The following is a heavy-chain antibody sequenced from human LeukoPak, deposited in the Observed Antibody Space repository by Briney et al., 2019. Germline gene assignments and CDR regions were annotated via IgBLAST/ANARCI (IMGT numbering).Heavy chain of an antibody. V-gene: IGHV4-39*07. CDR3: ARGIREGPFRQQLAFDY. J-gene: IGHJ4*02. D-gene: IGHD6-13*01. CDR2: IYYSGST. CDR1: GGSISSSSYY. Sequence: SETLCLTCTVSGGSISSSSYYWGWIRQPPGKGLEWIGSIYYSGSTYYNPSLKSRVTISVDTSKNQFSLKLSSVTAADTAVYYCARGIREGPFRQQLAFDYWGQGTLVTVSS.